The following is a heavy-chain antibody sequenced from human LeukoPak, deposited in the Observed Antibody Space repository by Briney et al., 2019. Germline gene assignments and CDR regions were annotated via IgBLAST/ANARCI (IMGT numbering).Heavy chain of an antibody. J-gene: IGHJ4*02. V-gene: IGHV3-7*01. CDR1: GFTFRNYW. CDR2: IKQDGVEK. CDR3: ASGSSGRYFANFEY. D-gene: IGHD6-19*01. Sequence: PGGSLRLSCAASGFTFRNYWMGWVRQAPGKGLEWVASIKQDGVEKHYVDSLKGRVIISRDNAENSLYLQVNSLRVEDTAVYYCASGSSGRYFANFEYWGQGVLLTVSS.